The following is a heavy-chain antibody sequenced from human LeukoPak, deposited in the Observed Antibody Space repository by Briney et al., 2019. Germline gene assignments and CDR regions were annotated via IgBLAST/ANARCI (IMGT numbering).Heavy chain of an antibody. V-gene: IGHV3-48*03. CDR1: GFTFSSYA. Sequence: PGGSLRLSCAASGFTFSSYAMSWVRQAPGKGLEWVSYISSSGSTIYYADSVKGRFTISRDNAKNSLYLQMNSLRAEDTAVYYCAGTQRYCGGDCYSDYWGQGTLVTVSS. J-gene: IGHJ4*02. D-gene: IGHD2-21*02. CDR3: AGTQRYCGGDCYSDY. CDR2: ISSSGSTI.